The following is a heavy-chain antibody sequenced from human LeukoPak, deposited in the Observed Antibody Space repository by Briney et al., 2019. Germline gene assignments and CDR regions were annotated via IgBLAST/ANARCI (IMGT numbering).Heavy chain of an antibody. CDR2: ISGDGGTT. D-gene: IGHD4-11*01. CDR1: GFTFSTHA. V-gene: IGHV3-23*01. CDR3: ANQYPG. Sequence: GGSLRLSCAASGFTFSTHAMAWVRQAPGKGLDRVSAISGDGGTTYYADSVKTRFTISKDNSKNTLYLQINSLRAEDTAVYYCANQYPGWGQGTLVTVSS. J-gene: IGHJ4*02.